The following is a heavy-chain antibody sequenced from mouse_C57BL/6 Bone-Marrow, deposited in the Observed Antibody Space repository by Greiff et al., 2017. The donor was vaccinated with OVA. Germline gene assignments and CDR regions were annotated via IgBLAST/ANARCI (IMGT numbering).Heavy chain of an antibody. CDR2: IYPSDSET. D-gene: IGHD2-4*01. J-gene: IGHJ3*01. CDR3: ARHDYEAVWFAC. Sequence: QVQLQQPGAELVRPGSSVKLSCKASGYTFTSYWMDWVKQRPGQGLEWIGNIYPSDSETHYHQKFKDKATLTVDKSSSTAYMQLSSLTSEDSAVYCCARHDYEAVWFACWGQATLVTVAA. V-gene: IGHV1-61*01. CDR1: GYTFTSYW.